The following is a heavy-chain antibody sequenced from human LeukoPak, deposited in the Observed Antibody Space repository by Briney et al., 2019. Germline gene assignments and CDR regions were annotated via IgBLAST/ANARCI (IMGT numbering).Heavy chain of an antibody. CDR1: GYTFTSYA. CDR2: INTNTGNP. J-gene: IGHJ4*02. D-gene: IGHD6-19*01. Sequence: ASVKVSCKASGYTFTSYAMDWVRQAPGQGLEWMGWINTNTGNPTYAQGFTGRFVFSLDTSVSTAYLQISSLKAEDTAVYYCARDHGWLVRSGIGDYWGQGTLVTVSS. CDR3: ARDHGWLVRSGIGDY. V-gene: IGHV7-4-1*02.